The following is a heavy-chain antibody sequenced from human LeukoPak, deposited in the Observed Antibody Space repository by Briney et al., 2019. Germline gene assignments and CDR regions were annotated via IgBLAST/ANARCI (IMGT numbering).Heavy chain of an antibody. J-gene: IGHJ5*02. CDR3: ARVDWDSSGWEHNWFDP. CDR2: IYPGNSDT. D-gene: IGHD6-19*01. CDR1: GYSFPTYW. Sequence: GESLKISCKGSGYSFPTYWIGWVRQMPGKGLEWMGIIYPGNSDTRYSPPFQGQVTISVDKSISTAHLQWSSLKASDTAMYYCARVDWDSSGWEHNWFDPWGQGTLVTVSS. V-gene: IGHV5-51*01.